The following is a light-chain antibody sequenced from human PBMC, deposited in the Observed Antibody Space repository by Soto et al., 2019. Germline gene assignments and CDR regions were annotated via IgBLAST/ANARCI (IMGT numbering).Light chain of an antibody. CDR3: QQYNSYWT. CDR2: KAS. Sequence: DIQMTQSPSTLSASVGDRVTITCRASQSISSWLAWYQQKPGKAPKLLIYKASSLESGVPSRFSGSGSGTEFTLTISSLQPDDFATYDCQQYNSYWTFGQGNQVEIK. V-gene: IGKV1-5*03. J-gene: IGKJ1*01. CDR1: QSISSW.